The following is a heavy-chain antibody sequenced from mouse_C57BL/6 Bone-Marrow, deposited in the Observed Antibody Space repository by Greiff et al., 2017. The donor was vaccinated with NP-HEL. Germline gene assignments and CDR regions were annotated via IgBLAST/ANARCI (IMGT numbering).Heavy chain of an antibody. D-gene: IGHD1-1*01. CDR2: IHPNSGST. V-gene: IGHV1-64*01. Sequence: QVQLQQSGAELVKPGASVKLSCKASGYTFTSYWMHWVKQRPGQGLEWIGMIHPNSGSTNYNEKFKSKATLTVDKSSSTAYMQLSSLTSEDSAVYYCARAPYYGSSYHYWYFDVWGTGTTVTVSS. CDR3: ARAPYYGSSYHYWYFDV. J-gene: IGHJ1*03. CDR1: GYTFTSYW.